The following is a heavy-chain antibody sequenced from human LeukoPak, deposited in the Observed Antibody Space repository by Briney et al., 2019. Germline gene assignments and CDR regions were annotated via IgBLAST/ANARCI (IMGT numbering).Heavy chain of an antibody. Sequence: GESLRLSCAASGFTFSSYWMHWVRQAPGKGLVWVSRINSDGSSTSYADSVKGRFTISRDNAKNPLYLQMNSLRAEDTAVYYCARVSPAPSTYDYYDSSGYSWFDPWGQGTLVTVSS. CDR3: ARVSPAPSTYDYYDSSGYSWFDP. D-gene: IGHD3-22*01. CDR1: GFTFSSYW. J-gene: IGHJ5*02. V-gene: IGHV3-74*01. CDR2: INSDGSST.